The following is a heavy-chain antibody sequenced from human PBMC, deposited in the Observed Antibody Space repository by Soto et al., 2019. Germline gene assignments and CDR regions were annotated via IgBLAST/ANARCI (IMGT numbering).Heavy chain of an antibody. CDR1: GFSLSTSGVG. J-gene: IGHJ4*02. Sequence: QITLKESGPTLVKPTQTLTLTCTFSGFSLSTSGVGVGWIRQPPGKALEWLALIYWDDDKRYSPSLKSRLTSTKDTSKNQVVLTLTNMDRVDTAKYYCAHRLAATGLFVYWGQGTLVTVSS. CDR3: AHRLAATGLFVY. CDR2: IYWDDDK. V-gene: IGHV2-5*02. D-gene: IGHD6-13*01.